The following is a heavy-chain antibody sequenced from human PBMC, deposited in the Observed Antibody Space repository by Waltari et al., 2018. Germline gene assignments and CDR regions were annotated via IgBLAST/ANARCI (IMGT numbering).Heavy chain of an antibody. V-gene: IGHV5-51*01. CDR1: GYSFTNFW. CDR3: ARQFQYYFDY. CDR2: IYPSDSDT. Sequence: EVQLVQSGAAVKKPGESLKISCQASGYSFTNFWIGWVRQMPGKGLEWMGVIYPSDSDTKYSPSFQGRVTISVDKSTSTAYLQWSSLKASDTAMYYCARQFQYYFDYWGQGTLVTVSS. J-gene: IGHJ4*02.